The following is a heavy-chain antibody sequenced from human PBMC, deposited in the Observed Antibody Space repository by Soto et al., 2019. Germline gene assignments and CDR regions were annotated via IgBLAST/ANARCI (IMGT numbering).Heavy chain of an antibody. Sequence: SETLSLTCTVSGGSISSGGYYWSWIRQHPGKGLEWIGYIYYSGSTYYNPSLKSRVTISVDTSKNQFSLKLSPVTAADTAVYYCARVGYYDSRGTNWFDPWGQGTLVTVSS. CDR3: ARVGYYDSRGTNWFDP. D-gene: IGHD3-22*01. CDR2: IYYSGST. J-gene: IGHJ5*02. CDR1: GGSISSGGYY. V-gene: IGHV4-31*03.